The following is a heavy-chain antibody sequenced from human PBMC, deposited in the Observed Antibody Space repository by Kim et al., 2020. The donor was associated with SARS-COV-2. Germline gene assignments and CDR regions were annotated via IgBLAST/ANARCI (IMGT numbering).Heavy chain of an antibody. J-gene: IGHJ4*02. CDR2: IYYSGST. CDR1: GGSISSSSYY. Sequence: SETLSLTCTVSGGSISSSSYYWGWIRQPPGKGLEWIGSIYYSGSTYYNPSLKSRVTISVDTSKNQFSLKLSSVTAADTAVYYCARRSGYSSSWYDYWGQGTLVTVSS. CDR3: ARRSGYSSSWYDY. D-gene: IGHD6-13*01. V-gene: IGHV4-39*01.